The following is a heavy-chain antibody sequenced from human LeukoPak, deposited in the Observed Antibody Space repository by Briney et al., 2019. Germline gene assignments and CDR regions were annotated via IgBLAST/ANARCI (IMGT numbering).Heavy chain of an antibody. V-gene: IGHV4-38-2*01. D-gene: IGHD3-10*01. CDR3: ARRNTMVRGVIPQRGRFDY. CDR2: IYHSGST. CDR1: GYSISSGYY. Sequence: PSETLSLTCAVSGYSISSGYYWGWIRQPPGKGLEWIGSIYHSGSTYYNPSLKSRVTISVDTSKNQFSLKRSSVTAADTAVYYCARRNTMVRGVIPQRGRFDYWGQGTLVTVSS. J-gene: IGHJ4*02.